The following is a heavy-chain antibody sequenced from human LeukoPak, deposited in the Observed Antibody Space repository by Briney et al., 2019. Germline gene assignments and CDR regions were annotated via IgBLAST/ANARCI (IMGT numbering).Heavy chain of an antibody. CDR1: GFTFSSYW. CDR2: IKQDGSEK. Sequence: GGSLRLSCAASGFTFSSYWMTWVRQASGKGLEWVANIKQDGSEKDYVDSVKGRFTISRDNAKNSLYLQMNSLRAEDTAVYYCARDRRCSSTSCYYFDYWGQGTLVTVSS. CDR3: ARDRRCSSTSCYYFDY. V-gene: IGHV3-7*04. D-gene: IGHD2-2*01. J-gene: IGHJ4*02.